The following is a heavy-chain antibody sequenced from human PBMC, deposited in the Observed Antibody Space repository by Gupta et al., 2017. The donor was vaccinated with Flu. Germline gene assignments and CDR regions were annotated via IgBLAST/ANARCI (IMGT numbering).Heavy chain of an antibody. Sequence: EVQLVESGGGLVQPGGSLRLSCAASGFTFTNYWMTWVRRAPGKGLEWVANIHQDETEKYYADSVRGRVTISRDNVKRSVFLQINSLRAEDTAVYFCAGGRALNYWGQGTQVTVSS. CDR3: AGGRALNY. CDR1: GFTFTNYW. J-gene: IGHJ4*02. CDR2: IHQDETEK. V-gene: IGHV3-7*01. D-gene: IGHD1-26*01.